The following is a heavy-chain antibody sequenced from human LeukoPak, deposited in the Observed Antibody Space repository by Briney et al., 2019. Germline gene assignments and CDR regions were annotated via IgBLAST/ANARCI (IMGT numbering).Heavy chain of an antibody. V-gene: IGHV4-59*01. Sequence: RSETLSLTCTVSGASISSYYWTWIRQPPGRGLEWIGDIHYSGSTNYNPSLKSRVTISIDTPKNQFSLKLSSVTAADTALYYCARDYYDILTGRFQFDFWGQGALVTVSS. CDR2: IHYSGST. CDR3: ARDYYDILTGRFQFDF. J-gene: IGHJ4*02. CDR1: GASISSYY. D-gene: IGHD3-9*01.